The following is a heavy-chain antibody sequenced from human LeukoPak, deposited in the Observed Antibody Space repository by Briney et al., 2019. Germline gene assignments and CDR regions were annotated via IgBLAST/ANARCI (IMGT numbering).Heavy chain of an antibody. CDR1: AFTFSSYC. CDR2: INSDGSST. CDR3: ARDRGRARDFDY. D-gene: IGHD3-16*01. J-gene: IGHJ4*02. V-gene: IGHV3-74*01. Sequence: QPAGSLTLSCAASAFTFSSYCMHCVRQAQGKGLVWVSRINSDGSSTTYADSVKGRLTISRDNTKNTLYLQMNSLRAEDTAVYFCARDRGRARDFDYWGQGTLVTVSS.